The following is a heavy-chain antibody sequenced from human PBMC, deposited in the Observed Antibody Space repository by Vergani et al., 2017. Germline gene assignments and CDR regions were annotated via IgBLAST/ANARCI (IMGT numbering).Heavy chain of an antibody. J-gene: IGHJ6*04. CDR3: AKNPSISTTRHYYAKDL. Sequence: LEESGGGSVKPGGSLRLSCAASGFKFSDHYMSWIRQAPGKGLEWVSHISPGASTVSYTDSVTGRFTVSRDNDNNSLTLDMTTLRVEDTSVYYCAKNPSISTTRHYYAKDLWGKGRTVTASS. V-gene: IGHV3-11*04. D-gene: IGHD5/OR15-5a*01. CDR1: GFKFSDHY. CDR2: ISPGASTV.